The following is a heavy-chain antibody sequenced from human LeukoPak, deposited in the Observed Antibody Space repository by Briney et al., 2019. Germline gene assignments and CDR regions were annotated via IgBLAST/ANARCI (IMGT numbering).Heavy chain of an antibody. D-gene: IGHD4/OR15-4a*01. J-gene: IGHJ3*02. CDR3: ARLTDLGLPDAFDI. V-gene: IGHV4-59*08. CDR1: GGSINGYF. Sequence: SETLSLTCIVSGGSINGYFWSWIRQPPGKGLERIGFIYYSGSTNYNPSLKSRVTISVNTSKNQFSLNLSSVTAADTAVYYCARLTDLGLPDAFDIWGRGTLVTVSS. CDR2: IYYSGST.